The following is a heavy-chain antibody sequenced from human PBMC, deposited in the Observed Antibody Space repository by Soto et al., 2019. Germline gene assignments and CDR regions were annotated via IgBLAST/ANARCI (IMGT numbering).Heavy chain of an antibody. J-gene: IGHJ4*02. CDR3: ARGVYYDSSGYYPGVDY. V-gene: IGHV3-33*01. CDR1: GFTFSSYG. Sequence: GGSLRLSCAASGFTFSSYGMHWVRQAPGKGLEWVAVIWYDGSNKYYAGSVKGRFTISRDNSKNTLYLQMNSLRAEDTAVYYCARGVYYDSSGYYPGVDYWGQGTLVTVSS. CDR2: IWYDGSNK. D-gene: IGHD3-22*01.